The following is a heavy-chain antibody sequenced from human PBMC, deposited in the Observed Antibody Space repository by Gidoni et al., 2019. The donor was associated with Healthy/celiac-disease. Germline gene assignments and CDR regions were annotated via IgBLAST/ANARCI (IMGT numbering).Heavy chain of an antibody. CDR3: AKPQWVRNDYYYYGMDV. V-gene: IGHV3-23*01. Sequence: EVQLLESGGGLVQPGGSLRLSCAASGFTFSSYAMSWVRQAPGKGLEWVSAISGSGGSTYYADSVKGRFTISRDNSKNTLYLQMNSLRAEDTAVYYCAKPQWVRNDYYYYGMDVWGQGTTVTVSS. D-gene: IGHD1-26*01. J-gene: IGHJ6*02. CDR2: ISGSGGST. CDR1: GFTFSSYA.